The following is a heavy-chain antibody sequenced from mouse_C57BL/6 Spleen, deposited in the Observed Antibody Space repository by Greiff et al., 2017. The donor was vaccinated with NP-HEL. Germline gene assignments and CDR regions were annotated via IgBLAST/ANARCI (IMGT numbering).Heavy chain of an antibody. J-gene: IGHJ4*01. CDR3: ARTSAMDY. CDR2: IDPSDSYT. Sequence: QVQLQQPGAELMMPGASVKLSCKASGYTFTSYWMHWVKQRPGQGLEWIGEIDPSDSYTNYNQKFKGKSTLTVDKSSSTAYMQLSSLTSEDSAVYYCARTSAMDYWGQGTSVTVSS. CDR1: GYTFTSYW. V-gene: IGHV1-69*01.